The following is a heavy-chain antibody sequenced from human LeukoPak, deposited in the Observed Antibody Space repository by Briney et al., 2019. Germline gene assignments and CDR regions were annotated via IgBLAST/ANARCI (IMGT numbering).Heavy chain of an antibody. D-gene: IGHD5-24*01. CDR3: ARAGSRDGYKIGDYFDY. J-gene: IGHJ4*02. V-gene: IGHV3-7*05. CDR1: GFSFSSYW. CDR2: IKQDGSAI. Sequence: GGSLRLSCAASGFSFSSYWMSWVRQAPGKGLEWVANIKQDGSAISYVDSVKGRFTTSRDNAKNSLYLQMNSLRAEDTAVYYCARAGSRDGYKIGDYFDYWGQGTLVTVSS.